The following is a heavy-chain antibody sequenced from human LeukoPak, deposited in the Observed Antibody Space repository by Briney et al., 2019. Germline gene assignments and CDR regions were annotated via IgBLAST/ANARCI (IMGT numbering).Heavy chain of an antibody. V-gene: IGHV3-30-3*01. Sequence: GGSLRLSSAASGFTFSSYAMHWVRQAPGKGLEWVAVISYDGSNKYYADSVKGRFTISRDNSKNTLYLQMNSLRAEDTAVYYCARDSPYYYDTPPNAFDIWGQGTMVTVSS. D-gene: IGHD3-22*01. CDR2: ISYDGSNK. CDR1: GFTFSSYA. J-gene: IGHJ3*02. CDR3: ARDSPYYYDTPPNAFDI.